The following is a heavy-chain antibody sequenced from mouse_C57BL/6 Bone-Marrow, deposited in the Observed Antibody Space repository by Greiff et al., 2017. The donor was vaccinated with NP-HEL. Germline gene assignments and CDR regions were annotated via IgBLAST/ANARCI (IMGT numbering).Heavy chain of an antibody. CDR2: IYPGDGDT. CDR1: GYAFSSYW. CDR3: ARGGYYGSRDFDY. Sequence: QVQLQQSGAELVKPGASVKISCKASGYAFSSYWMNWVKQRPGKGLEWIGQIYPGDGDTNYNGKFKGKATLTADKSSSTAYMQLSSLTSEDSAVYFCARGGYYGSRDFDYWGQGTTLTVSS. V-gene: IGHV1-80*01. D-gene: IGHD1-1*01. J-gene: IGHJ2*01.